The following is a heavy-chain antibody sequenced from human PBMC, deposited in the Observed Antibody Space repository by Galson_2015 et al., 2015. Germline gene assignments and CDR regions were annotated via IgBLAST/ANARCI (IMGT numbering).Heavy chain of an antibody. CDR2: ISYDGSNK. Sequence: LRLSCAASGFTFNSYGMHWVRQAPGKGLEWVAVISYDGSNKYYVDSVKGRFTISRDNSKNTLYLQMNSLRAEDTAVYYCAKSFTAGTDPYYFDYWGQGTLVTVSS. J-gene: IGHJ4*02. CDR3: AKSFTAGTDPYYFDY. CDR1: GFTFNSYG. V-gene: IGHV3-30*18. D-gene: IGHD6-13*01.